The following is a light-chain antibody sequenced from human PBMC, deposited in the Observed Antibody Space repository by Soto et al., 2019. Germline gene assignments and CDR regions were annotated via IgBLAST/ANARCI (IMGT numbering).Light chain of an antibody. Sequence: QSALTKPASVSGSPGQSITISCTGTSSDVGGYDSVSWYQHHPGKAPKLMIYDVSNRPSGVSNRFSGSKSGNTASLTISGLQAEDEADYYCSSYTSSITLVFGGGTQLTVL. CDR1: SSDVGGYDS. CDR2: DVS. CDR3: SSYTSSITLV. V-gene: IGLV2-14*03. J-gene: IGLJ2*01.